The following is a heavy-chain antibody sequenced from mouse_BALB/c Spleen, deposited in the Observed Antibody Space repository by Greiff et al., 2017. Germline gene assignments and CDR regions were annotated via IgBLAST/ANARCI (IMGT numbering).Heavy chain of an antibody. CDR3: ARAYYGPRYWYFDV. D-gene: IGHD2-10*01. CDR1: GFSLTGYG. CDR2: IWGDGST. Sequence: VQLQQSGPGLVAPSQSLSITCTVSGFSLTGYGVNWVRQPPGKGLEWLGLIWGDGSTDYNSALNSRLSISKDNSKSQVFLKMNSLQTDDTARYYCARAYYGPRYWYFDVWGAGTTVTVSS. V-gene: IGHV2-6-7*01. J-gene: IGHJ1*01.